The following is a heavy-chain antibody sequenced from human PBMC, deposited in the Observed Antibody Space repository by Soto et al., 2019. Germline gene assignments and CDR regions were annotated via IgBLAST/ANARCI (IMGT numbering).Heavy chain of an antibody. CDR1: GFTFSSYS. CDR2: ISSSSSYI. V-gene: IGHV3-21*01. CDR3: ARDYSSGWNDGMDV. D-gene: IGHD6-19*01. Sequence: GSLRLSCAASGFTFSSYSMNWVRQAPGKGLEWVSSISSSSSYIYYADSVKGRFTISRDNAKNSLYLQMNSLRAEDTAVYYCARDYSSGWNDGMDVWGQGTTVTVSS. J-gene: IGHJ6*02.